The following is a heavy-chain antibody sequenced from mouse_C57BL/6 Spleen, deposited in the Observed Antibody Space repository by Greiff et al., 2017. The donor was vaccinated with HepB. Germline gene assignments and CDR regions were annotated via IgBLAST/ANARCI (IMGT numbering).Heavy chain of an antibody. CDR1: GFTFSSYA. CDR3: ARDRVEDGNPYAMDY. Sequence: EVKLQEPGGGLVKPGGSLKLSCAASGFTFSSYAMSWVRQTPEKRLEWVATISDGGSYTYYPDNVKGRFTISRDNAKNNLYLQMSHLKSEDTAMYYCARDRVEDGNPYAMDYWGQGTAVAVSS. V-gene: IGHV5-4*01. CDR2: ISDGGSYT. D-gene: IGHD2-1*01. J-gene: IGHJ4*01.